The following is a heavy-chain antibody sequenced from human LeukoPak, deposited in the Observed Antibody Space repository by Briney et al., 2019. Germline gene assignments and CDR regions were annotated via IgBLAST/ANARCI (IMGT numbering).Heavy chain of an antibody. D-gene: IGHD3-10*01. CDR3: AKDLFSGSGRAGNMDV. J-gene: IGHJ6*03. CDR1: GFTFTSYA. V-gene: IGHV3-23*01. Sequence: GGSLRLSCAASGFTFTSYAMSWVRQAPGKGLEWVSAASGSGGSTFYADSVKGRFTISRDNSKSTLYLQMNSLRDEDTAVYYCAKDLFSGSGRAGNMDVWGKGTTVTVSS. CDR2: ASGSGGST.